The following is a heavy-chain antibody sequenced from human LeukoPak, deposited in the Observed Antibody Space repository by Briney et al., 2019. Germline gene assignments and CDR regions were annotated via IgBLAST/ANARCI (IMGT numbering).Heavy chain of an antibody. J-gene: IGHJ6*04. CDR1: GFTFRVFL. D-gene: IGHD1-26*01. CDR2: IIADGEYT. Sequence: GGSLSLSCEAFGFTFRVFLMPWFGQLPGKGLKWVSSIIADGEYTYYAGSVKGRFTISRDNSKNTLTLQMSSLRAEDTALYYCAKRGVQGYMDVWGKGSTVIVSS. CDR3: AKRGVQGYMDV. V-gene: IGHV3-23*01.